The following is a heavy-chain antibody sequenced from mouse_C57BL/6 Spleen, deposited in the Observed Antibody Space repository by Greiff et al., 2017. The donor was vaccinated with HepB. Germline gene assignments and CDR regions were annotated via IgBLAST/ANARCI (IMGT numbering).Heavy chain of an antibody. CDR3: TRDTTVVATYDY. CDR2: IDPETGGT. D-gene: IGHD1-1*01. J-gene: IGHJ2*01. Sequence: VQGVESGAELVRPGASVTLSCKASGYTFTDYEMHWVKQTPVHGLEWIGAIDPETGGTAYNQKFKGKAILTADKSSSTAYMELRSLTSEDSAVYYCTRDTTVVATYDYWGQGTTLTVSS. CDR1: GYTFTDYE. V-gene: IGHV1-15*01.